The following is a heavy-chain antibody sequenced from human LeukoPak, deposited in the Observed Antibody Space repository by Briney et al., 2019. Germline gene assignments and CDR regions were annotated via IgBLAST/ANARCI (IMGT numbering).Heavy chain of an antibody. Sequence: GGSLRLSCAASGFTVSSNYMSWVRQAPGKGLEWVSVIYSGGSTYYADSVKGRFTISRDNSKNTLYLQMNSLRAEDTAVYYCAKDLIGSGWLNPFDYWGQGTLVTVSS. V-gene: IGHV3-53*01. CDR2: IYSGGST. CDR1: GFTVSSNY. CDR3: AKDLIGSGWLNPFDY. D-gene: IGHD6-19*01. J-gene: IGHJ4*02.